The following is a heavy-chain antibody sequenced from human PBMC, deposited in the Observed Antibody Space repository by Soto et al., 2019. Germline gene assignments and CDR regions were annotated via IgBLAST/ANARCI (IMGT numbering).Heavy chain of an antibody. D-gene: IGHD2-2*01. J-gene: IGHJ4*02. CDR1: GYSFTSYW. Sequence: GESLKISCQGSGYSFTSYWIGWVRQMPGKGLELNGIIYPCDSDTIYTPSLQCNDTISTDKSIRTVYLQWISVKASHTAMYYCAICLGYCSSTIWPIGAHVRYRGQGTLVTLSS. V-gene: IGHV5-51*01. CDR3: AICLGYCSSTIWPIGAHVRY. CDR2: IYPCDSDT.